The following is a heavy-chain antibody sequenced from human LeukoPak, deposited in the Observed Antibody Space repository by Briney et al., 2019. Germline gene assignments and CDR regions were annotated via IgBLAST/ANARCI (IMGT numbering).Heavy chain of an antibody. D-gene: IGHD3-10*01. Sequence: SLRLSCAASGFTFANYAMHWVRQAPGKGLEWVSAISGSGGYAYYADSVKGRFTISRDNSKNTLYLQMISLRADDTALYYCTKDGRSGNYWNYYYYMDVWGKGTTVTISS. V-gene: IGHV3-23*01. J-gene: IGHJ6*03. CDR1: GFTFANYA. CDR3: TKDGRSGNYWNYYYYMDV. CDR2: ISGSGGYA.